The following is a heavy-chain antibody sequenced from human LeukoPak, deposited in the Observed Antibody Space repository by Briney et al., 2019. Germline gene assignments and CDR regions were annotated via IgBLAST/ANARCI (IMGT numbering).Heavy chain of an antibody. CDR2: VESGGDT. J-gene: IGHJ4*02. CDR1: GFSVTSKY. D-gene: IGHD5-24*01. CDR3: GGGYNYPDPGDY. Sequence: GGSLRLSCAASGFSVTSKYINWVRQAPGKGLEWVLVVESGGDTSYANSVKGRFTVSRDIFQNTLYLQMNSLRAEDTAVYYCGGGYNYPDPGDYWGQGTLVTVSS. V-gene: IGHV3-66*02.